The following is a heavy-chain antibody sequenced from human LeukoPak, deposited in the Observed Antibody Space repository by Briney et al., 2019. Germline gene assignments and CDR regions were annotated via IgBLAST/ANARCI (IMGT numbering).Heavy chain of an antibody. CDR1: GFTFSSYS. V-gene: IGHV3-21*04. CDR3: AKGAKARPSYYYDSSGYYYGAFDI. D-gene: IGHD3-22*01. CDR2: ISSSSSYI. Sequence: KAGGSLRLSCAASGFTFSSYSMNWVRQAPGKGLEWVSSISSSSSYIYYADSVKGRFTISRDNSKNTLYLQMNSLRAEDTAVYYCAKGAKARPSYYYDSSGYYYGAFDIWGQGTMVTVSS. J-gene: IGHJ3*02.